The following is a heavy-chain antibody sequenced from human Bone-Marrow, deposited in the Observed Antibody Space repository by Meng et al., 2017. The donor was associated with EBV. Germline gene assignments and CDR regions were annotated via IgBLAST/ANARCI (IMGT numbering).Heavy chain of an antibody. Sequence: QVQLVESGXGVVQPGRSRRLSCAASGFTFSTYGIHWVRQAPGKGLEWVAVIWYDGSNKYYADSVKGRFTISRDNSKNTLYLQMNSLRAEDTAVYYCARDRTSGSYFYNWLDPWGQGTLVTVSS. CDR3: ARDRTSGSYFYNWLDP. D-gene: IGHD1-26*01. J-gene: IGHJ5*02. CDR1: GFTFSTYG. CDR2: IWYDGSNK. V-gene: IGHV3-33*08.